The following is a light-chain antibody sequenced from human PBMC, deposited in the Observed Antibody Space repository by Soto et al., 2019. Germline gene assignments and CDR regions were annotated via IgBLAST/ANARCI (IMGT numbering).Light chain of an antibody. Sequence: EIVMTQSPATLSVSPGERATLSCRASQSVSSNLAWYQQKPGQAPRLLIYGASTRASGIPARFSGSGSGTDFTLTIPRLEPEDFAVYYCQQYGDSLITFGQGTRLE. CDR2: GAS. J-gene: IGKJ5*01. CDR3: QQYGDSLIT. V-gene: IGKV3-15*01. CDR1: QSVSSN.